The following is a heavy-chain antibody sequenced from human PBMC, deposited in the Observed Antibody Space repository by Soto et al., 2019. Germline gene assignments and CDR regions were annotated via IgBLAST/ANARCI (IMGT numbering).Heavy chain of an antibody. D-gene: IGHD1-26*01. CDR3: AIVGWAFAP. Sequence: QAQLVQSGAEVKKPGASVKVSCKASGYTFSSYGTTWVRQAPGQGLEWMGWISAYNGNTNYAQNLQDRVTMTTDTATSPAYMELRSLRSDDTAVYYWAIVGWAFAPWGQGTLVTASS. V-gene: IGHV1-18*01. CDR2: ISAYNGNT. J-gene: IGHJ5*02. CDR1: GYTFSSYG.